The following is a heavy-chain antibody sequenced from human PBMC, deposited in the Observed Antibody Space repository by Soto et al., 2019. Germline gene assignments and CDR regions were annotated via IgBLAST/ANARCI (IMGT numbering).Heavy chain of an antibody. D-gene: IGHD3-22*01. Sequence: QVQLAQSGAEVKKPGSSVRVSCRASGGSFSRYSLCWVRQAPGQGLEWMGEIIPFLGTTNYAQKFQGRVSFTADESTGTVYMDLDSLRSEDTAVYYCARTHFYETGGVFDYFDYWGQGPLVTVSS. J-gene: IGHJ4*02. CDR3: ARTHFYETGGVFDYFDY. V-gene: IGHV1-69*01. CDR1: GGSFSRYS. CDR2: IIPFLGTT.